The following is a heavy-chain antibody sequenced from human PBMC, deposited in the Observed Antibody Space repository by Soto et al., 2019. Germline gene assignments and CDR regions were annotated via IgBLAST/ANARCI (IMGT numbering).Heavy chain of an antibody. D-gene: IGHD2-21*02. CDR2: IYPDDSDT. CDR3: ARHGTRCISTACYYADY. Sequence: PGESLKISCKGSGYSFTSYWIGWVRQMPGKGLEWMGIIYPDDSDTRYSPSFQGQVTISADKSISTAYLQWSSLKASDTAMYFCARHGTRCISTACYYADYWGQGTLVTVSS. J-gene: IGHJ4*02. V-gene: IGHV5-51*01. CDR1: GYSFTSYW.